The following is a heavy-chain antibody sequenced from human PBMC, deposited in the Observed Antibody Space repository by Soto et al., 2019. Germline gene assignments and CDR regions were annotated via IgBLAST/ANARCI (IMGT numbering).Heavy chain of an antibody. CDR2: IYPGDLDT. V-gene: IGHV5-51*01. D-gene: IGHD6-6*01. J-gene: IGHJ4*03. CDR3: ARFRAPRRQLISMSFQI. Sequence: EVQLEQSGAETKKPGESLKISCKASGYDFTNYWIAWVRQTPGRGLEWMGMIYPGDLDTRYNPSFRGRVTISADKSITTAFVQWGSLEASDTAIYYCARFRAPRRQLISMSFQIWGLGTLVTVSS. CDR1: GYDFTNYW.